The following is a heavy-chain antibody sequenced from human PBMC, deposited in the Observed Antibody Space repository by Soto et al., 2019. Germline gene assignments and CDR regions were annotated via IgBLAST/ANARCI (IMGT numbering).Heavy chain of an antibody. CDR2: INHSGST. CDR1: GGSFSGYY. V-gene: IGHV4-34*01. Sequence: SETLSLTCAVYGGSFSGYYWSWIRQPPGKGLEWIGEINHSGSTNYNPSLKSRVTISVDTSKNQFSLKLSSVTAADMAVYYCARGVSGRYDILTGYSYYYYMDVWGKGTTVTVSS. CDR3: ARGVSGRYDILTGYSYYYYMDV. J-gene: IGHJ6*03. D-gene: IGHD3-9*01.